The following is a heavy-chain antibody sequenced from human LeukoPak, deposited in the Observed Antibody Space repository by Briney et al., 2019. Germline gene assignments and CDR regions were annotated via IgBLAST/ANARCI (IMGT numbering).Heavy chain of an antibody. CDR1: GGPISSGSYY. D-gene: IGHD2-2*01. V-gene: IGHV4-61*02. Sequence: PSETLSLTCTVSGGPISSGSYYWSWIRQPAGKGLEWIGRIYTSGSTNYNPSLKSRVTISVDTSKNQFSLKLSSVTAADTAVYYCARGIGYCSSTSCSARPLDYWGQGTLVTVSS. CDR2: IYTSGST. J-gene: IGHJ4*02. CDR3: ARGIGYCSSTSCSARPLDY.